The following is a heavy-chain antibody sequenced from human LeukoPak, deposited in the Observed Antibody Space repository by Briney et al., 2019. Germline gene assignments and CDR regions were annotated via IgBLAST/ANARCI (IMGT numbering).Heavy chain of an antibody. CDR1: GYTLTELS. Sequence: ASVKVSCKVSGYTLTELSMHWVRQAPGKGLEWMGGFDTEDGETIYAQKFQGRVTMTEDTSTDTAYMELSSLRSEDTAVYYCATSRLLTGYYPFDYWGQGTLVTVSS. CDR3: ATSRLLTGYYPFDY. J-gene: IGHJ4*02. D-gene: IGHD3-9*01. V-gene: IGHV1-24*01. CDR2: FDTEDGET.